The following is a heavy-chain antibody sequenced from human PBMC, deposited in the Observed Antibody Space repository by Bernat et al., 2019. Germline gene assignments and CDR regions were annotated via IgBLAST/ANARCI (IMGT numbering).Heavy chain of an antibody. J-gene: IGHJ5*02. CDR2: ISYDGSNK. D-gene: IGHD3-22*01. V-gene: IGHV3-30*18. CDR1: GFTFSSYG. CDR3: AKPGPTMIVVRSSWFDP. Sequence: QVQLVESGGGVVQPGRSLRLSCAASGFTFSSYGMHWVRQAPGKGLEWVAVISYDGSNKYYADSVKGRFTISRDNSKNTLYLQMNSLRAEDTAVYYCAKPGPTMIVVRSSWFDPWGQGTLVTVSS.